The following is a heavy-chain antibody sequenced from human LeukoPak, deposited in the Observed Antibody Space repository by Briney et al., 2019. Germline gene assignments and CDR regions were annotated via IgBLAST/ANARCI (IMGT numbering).Heavy chain of an antibody. CDR2: VDPEDGEV. Sequence: ASVKVSRKASGYTFSDHHIHWVQQAPGKGLEWMGRVDPEDGEVIYAGKFQGRVTMTADTSIDTAYMEVTSLRFEDTAIYYCAAGTDYGKYWGQGTLVTVSS. V-gene: IGHV1-69-2*01. J-gene: IGHJ1*01. CDR1: GYTFSDHH. CDR3: AAGTDYGKY. D-gene: IGHD4-17*01.